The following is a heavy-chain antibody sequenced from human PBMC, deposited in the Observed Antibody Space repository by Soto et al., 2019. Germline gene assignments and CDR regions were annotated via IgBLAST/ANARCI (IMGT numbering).Heavy chain of an antibody. Sequence: PSETLSLTCGVSGGSISGYYWSWIRQPPGKGLEWIGYIYYSGSTNYNPSLKSRVTISVDTSKNQFSLKLSSVTAADTAVYYCARRWGKTFDYWGQGTLVTVSS. CDR2: IYYSGST. CDR3: ARRWGKTFDY. CDR1: GGSISGYY. D-gene: IGHD7-27*01. J-gene: IGHJ4*02. V-gene: IGHV4-59*08.